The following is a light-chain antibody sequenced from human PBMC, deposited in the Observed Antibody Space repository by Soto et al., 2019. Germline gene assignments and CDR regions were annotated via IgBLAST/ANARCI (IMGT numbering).Light chain of an antibody. CDR1: PGISNY. J-gene: IGKJ4*01. CDR3: QKYNSHLLT. Sequence: DIPMTQSPSSLSASVGDRVTITCRASPGISNYLAWYPQKPGKVPTLLIYASSTLQSGVPSRLSGPGSGTALTLTISSLEPADVATYYCQKYNSHLLTFGVGTKVEIK. CDR2: ASS. V-gene: IGKV1-27*01.